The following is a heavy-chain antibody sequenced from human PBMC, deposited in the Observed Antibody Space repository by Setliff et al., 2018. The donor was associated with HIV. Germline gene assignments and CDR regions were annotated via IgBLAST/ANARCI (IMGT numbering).Heavy chain of an antibody. D-gene: IGHD3-16*01. V-gene: IGHV4-61*09. Sequence: SETLSLTCSVSGGSMSGTFYWSWIRQPAGKGLEWIGHIYTSGSATFNPSLKSRVTISLDTSKNQFSLHLRSVTAADTAVYYCAEGAVTFGGVLNYWGQGAQVTVSS. CDR1: GGSMSGTFY. CDR3: AEGAVTFGGVLNY. J-gene: IGHJ4*02. CDR2: IYTSGSA.